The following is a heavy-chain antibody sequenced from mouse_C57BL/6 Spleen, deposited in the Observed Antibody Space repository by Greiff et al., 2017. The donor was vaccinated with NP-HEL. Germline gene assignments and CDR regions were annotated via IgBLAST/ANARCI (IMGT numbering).Heavy chain of an antibody. V-gene: IGHV5-17*01. CDR3: AKFRRGYAMDY. CDR1: GFTFSDYG. J-gene: IGHJ4*01. Sequence: EVKVVESGGGLVKPGGSLKLSCAASGFTFSDYGMHWVRQAPEKGLEWVAYISSGSSTIYYADTVKGRFTISRDNAKNTLFLQMTSLRSEDTAMYYCAKFRRGYAMDYWGQGTSVTVSS. CDR2: ISSGSSTI.